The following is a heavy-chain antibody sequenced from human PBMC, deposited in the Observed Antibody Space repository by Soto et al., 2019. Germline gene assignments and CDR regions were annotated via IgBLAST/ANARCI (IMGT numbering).Heavy chain of an antibody. J-gene: IGHJ5*02. D-gene: IGHD3-10*01. V-gene: IGHV4-30-2*01. CDR3: ARRGVDGWFDP. CDR1: GGSVYSGGYS. Sequence: SETLSLTCAVSGGSVYSGGYSWSWIRQPPGKGLEWIAYIYHDGNTYYNPSLRSRVTISVDTSKNQFSLRLTSVTAADTALYYCARRGVDGWFDPWGQGTLVTVSS. CDR2: IYHDGNT.